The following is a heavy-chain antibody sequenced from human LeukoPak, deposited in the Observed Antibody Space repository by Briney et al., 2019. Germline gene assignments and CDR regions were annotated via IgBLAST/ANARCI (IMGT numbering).Heavy chain of an antibody. J-gene: IGHJ5*02. Sequence: SETLSLTCTVSGYSISSGFFWGWIRQPPGKGLEWIGSLYHGGSTHFNPSLKSRVNISGDMSKNQFSLKLDSVTAADTAVYYCARGRSLPAAGNWFDPWGQGTLVTVSS. D-gene: IGHD6-13*01. CDR2: LYHGGST. V-gene: IGHV4-38-2*02. CDR1: GYSISSGFF. CDR3: ARGRSLPAAGNWFDP.